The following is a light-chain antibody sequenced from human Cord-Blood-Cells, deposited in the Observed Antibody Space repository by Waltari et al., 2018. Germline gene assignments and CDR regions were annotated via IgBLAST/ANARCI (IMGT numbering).Light chain of an antibody. CDR2: YAS. J-gene: IGKJ5*01. V-gene: IGKV1D-43*01. Sequence: AIRMTQSPFSLSASVGDRVTITCWARQGISSYLALYQQKPAKAPKLFIYYASSLQSGVPSRFSGSGSGTDHTLTISSLQPEDFATYYCQQYYSTPPITFGQGTRLEIK. CDR1: QGISSY. CDR3: QQYYSTPPIT.